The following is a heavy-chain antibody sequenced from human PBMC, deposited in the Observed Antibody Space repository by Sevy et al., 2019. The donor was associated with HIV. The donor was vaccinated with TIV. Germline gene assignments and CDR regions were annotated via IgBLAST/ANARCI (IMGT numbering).Heavy chain of an antibody. D-gene: IGHD3-10*01. J-gene: IGHJ4*02. CDR2: INPSGGST. CDR1: GYTFTSYY. V-gene: IGHV1-46*01. Sequence: ASVKVSCKASGYTFTSYYMHWVRQAPGQGLEWMGIINPSGGSTSYAQKFQGRVTMTRDTSTSTVYMELSSLRSEDTAMYYCARSLNMVRGVIIIGSFGYWGQGTLVTVSS. CDR3: ARSLNMVRGVIIIGSFGY.